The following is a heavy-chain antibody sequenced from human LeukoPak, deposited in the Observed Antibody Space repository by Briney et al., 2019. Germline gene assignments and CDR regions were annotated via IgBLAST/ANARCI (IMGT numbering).Heavy chain of an antibody. J-gene: IGHJ4*02. CDR2: IYTSGST. CDR3: ARGGARGYSYGLFDY. CDR1: GGSISSYY. Sequence: SETLSLTCTVSGGSISSYYWSWIRQPAGKGLEWIGRIYTSGSTNYNPSLKSRVTMSVDTSKNQFSLKLSSVTAADTAVYYWARGGARGYSYGLFDYWGQGTLVTVSS. V-gene: IGHV4-4*07. D-gene: IGHD5-18*01.